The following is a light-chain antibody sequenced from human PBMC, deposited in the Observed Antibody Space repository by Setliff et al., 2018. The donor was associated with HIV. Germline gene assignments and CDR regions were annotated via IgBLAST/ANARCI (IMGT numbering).Light chain of an antibody. CDR2: GAS. J-gene: IGKJ2*03. V-gene: IGKV3-20*01. CDR3: XQYRSSSGYS. Sequence: EIVLTQSPGTXLLSPGESATLSCRASQSIGSAYLAWYQQKPGQAPRLLIYGASYRATGIPDRVSGSGSGTDFTLTISRLEPEDFAVYYXXQYRSSSGYSFGQGTXVDIK. CDR1: QSIGSAY.